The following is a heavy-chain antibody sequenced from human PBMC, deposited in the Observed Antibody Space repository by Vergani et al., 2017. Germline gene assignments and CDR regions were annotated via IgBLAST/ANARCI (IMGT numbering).Heavy chain of an antibody. CDR2: IKQDGSEK. D-gene: IGHD3-16*01. J-gene: IGHJ4*02. CDR1: GFTFSSYW. Sequence: EVQLVESGGGLVQPGGSLRLSCAASGFTFSSYWMSWVRQAPGKGLEWVANIKQDGSEKYYVDSVKGRFTISRDNAKNSLYLQMNSLRAEDTAVYYCARGFGGITFGGVSDYWGQGTLVTVSS. CDR3: ARGFGGITFGGVSDY. V-gene: IGHV3-7*01.